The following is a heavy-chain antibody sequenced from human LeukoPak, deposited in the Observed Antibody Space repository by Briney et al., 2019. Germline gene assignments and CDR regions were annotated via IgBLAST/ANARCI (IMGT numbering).Heavy chain of an antibody. CDR1: GGSITSAPYY. V-gene: IGHV4-39*01. CDR3: ARHYYDSSGYQTAPYFDY. CDR2: IYYSGST. Sequence: KPSETLSLTCTVSGGSITSAPYYWGWIRRPPGKGLEWIGSIYYSGSTNYNPSLKSRVTIPVDTSKNQFSLKLSSVTAADTAVYYCARHYYDSSGYQTAPYFDYWGQGTLVTVSS. J-gene: IGHJ4*02. D-gene: IGHD3-22*01.